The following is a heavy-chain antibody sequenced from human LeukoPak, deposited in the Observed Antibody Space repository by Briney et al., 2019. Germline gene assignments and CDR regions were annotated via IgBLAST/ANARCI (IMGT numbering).Heavy chain of an antibody. D-gene: IGHD6-19*01. CDR3: ARTNSSGYYFDY. CDR2: INHSGST. CDR1: GGSFSGYY. J-gene: IGHJ4*02. V-gene: IGHV4-34*01. Sequence: SETLSLTCAVYGGSFSGYYWSWIRQPPGKGLEWVGEINHSGSTNYNPSLKSRVTISVDTSKNQFSLKLSSVTAADTAVYYCARTNSSGYYFDYWGQGTLVTVSS.